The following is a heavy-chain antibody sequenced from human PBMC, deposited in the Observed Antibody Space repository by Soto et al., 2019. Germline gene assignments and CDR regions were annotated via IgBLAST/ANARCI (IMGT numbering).Heavy chain of an antibody. Sequence: QVQLVQSGAEVKKPGSSVKVSCKASGGTFSSYAINWVRQAPGQGLEWMGGIIPIFGTANYAQKFQGRVTITAAEPTSTAYMELSTLRSEDTAVYYCGAVEAPYYYYGMDVWGQGTTVTVSS. CDR2: IIPIFGTA. J-gene: IGHJ6*02. D-gene: IGHD6-19*01. CDR1: GGTFSSYA. CDR3: GAVEAPYYYYGMDV. V-gene: IGHV1-69*12.